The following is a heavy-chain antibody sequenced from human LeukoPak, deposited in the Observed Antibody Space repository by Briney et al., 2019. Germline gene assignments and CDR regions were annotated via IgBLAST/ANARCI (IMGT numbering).Heavy chain of an antibody. V-gene: IGHV4-30-2*01. CDR3: ARNPMTRGGYFDY. CDR1: GGSLSSGGYS. D-gene: IGHD3-22*01. J-gene: IGHJ4*02. CDR2: IYHSGST. Sequence: SQTLSLTCAVSGGSLSSGGYSWSWIRQPPGKGLEWIGYIYHSGSTYYNPSLKSRVTISVDRSKNQFSLKLSSVTAADTAVYYCARNPMTRGGYFDYWGQGTLVTVSS.